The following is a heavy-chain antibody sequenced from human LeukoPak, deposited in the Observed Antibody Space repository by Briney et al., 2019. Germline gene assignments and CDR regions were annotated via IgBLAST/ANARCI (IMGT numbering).Heavy chain of an antibody. J-gene: IGHJ6*03. CDR1: GFTFSSYA. CDR3: AKVGYSYGYHYMDV. D-gene: IGHD5-18*01. CDR2: ISGSGGST. Sequence: GGSLRLSCAASGFTFSSYAMSWVRQAPGKGLEWVSAISGSGGSTYYADSVKGRFTISRDNSKNTLYLQMNSLRAEDTAVYYCAKVGYSYGYHYMDVWGKGTTVTVSS. V-gene: IGHV3-23*01.